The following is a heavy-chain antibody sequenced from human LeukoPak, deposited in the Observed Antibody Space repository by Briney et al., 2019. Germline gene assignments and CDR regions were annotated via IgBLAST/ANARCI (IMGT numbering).Heavy chain of an antibody. D-gene: IGHD3-22*01. CDR2: ISGSDGST. CDR3: ANTLSYYYESSGYLPLDY. J-gene: IGHJ4*02. Sequence: GGSLRLSCAASVFTFSSYAMSWVRQAPGKGLEWVSAISGSDGSTYYADSVKGRFTISRDNSKNTQYLQMNSLRAEDTAVYYCANTLSYYYESSGYLPLDYWGQRTLVSVSS. CDR1: VFTFSSYA. V-gene: IGHV3-23*01.